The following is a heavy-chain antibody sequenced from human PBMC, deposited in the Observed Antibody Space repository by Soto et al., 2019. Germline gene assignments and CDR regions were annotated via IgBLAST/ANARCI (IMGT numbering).Heavy chain of an antibody. CDR2: FDPEDGET. CDR1: GYTLTELS. CDR3: ATIARPYYYGSGSYDWFDP. J-gene: IGHJ5*02. D-gene: IGHD3-10*01. V-gene: IGHV1-24*01. Sequence: ASVKVSCKVSGYTLTELSMHWVRQAPGKGLEWMGGFDPEDGETIYAQKFQGRVTMTEDTSTDTAYMELSSLRSEDTAVYYCATIARPYYYGSGSYDWFDPWGQGTLVTVSS.